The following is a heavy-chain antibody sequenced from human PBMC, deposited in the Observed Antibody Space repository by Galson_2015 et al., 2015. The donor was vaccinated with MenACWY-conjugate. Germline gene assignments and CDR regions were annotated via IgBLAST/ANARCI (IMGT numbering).Heavy chain of an antibody. D-gene: IGHD3-9*01. CDR1: GFTFTSYA. Sequence: SLRLSCAASGFTFTSYAMTWVRRAPGKGLEWVSTISDSGRFTYYADSVKGRFTISRDNSKSALFLQMNNVRADDTASYYCAKDLVKNYEMLTGYYSDWGQGTLVTVSS. CDR2: ISDSGRFT. CDR3: AKDLVKNYEMLTGYYSD. J-gene: IGHJ4*02. V-gene: IGHV3-23*01.